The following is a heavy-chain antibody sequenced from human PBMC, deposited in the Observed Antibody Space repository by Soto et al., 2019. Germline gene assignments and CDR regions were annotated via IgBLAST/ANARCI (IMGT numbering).Heavy chain of an antibody. CDR2: IIPIFGTA. CDR1: GGTFSSYA. V-gene: IGHV1-69*12. Sequence: QVQLVQSGAEVKKPGSSVKVSCKASGGTFSSYAISWVRQAPGQGLEWMGGIIPIFGTANYAQKFQGRVXIXAXXATSTDYMEMRSLRSEDTAVYYCARGFSGDYIFDYWGQGTLVTVSS. D-gene: IGHD4-17*01. J-gene: IGHJ4*02. CDR3: ARGFSGDYIFDY.